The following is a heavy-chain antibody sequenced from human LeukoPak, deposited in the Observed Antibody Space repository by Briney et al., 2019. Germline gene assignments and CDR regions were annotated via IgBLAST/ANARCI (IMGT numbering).Heavy chain of an antibody. CDR2: ISGDGVST. CDR1: GLPIADFA. V-gene: IGHV3-43*02. Sequence: PGGSLRLSCVASGLPIADFAMHWVRQAPGKGLEWVPLISGDGVSTFYADSVKGRFSISRDNSKNSQYLEMNSLRTEDAAMYYCAKESGKFDYWGQGTLVAVSS. CDR3: AKESGKFDY. J-gene: IGHJ4*02.